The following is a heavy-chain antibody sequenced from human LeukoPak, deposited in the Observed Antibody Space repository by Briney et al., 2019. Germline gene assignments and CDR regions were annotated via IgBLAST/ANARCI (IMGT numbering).Heavy chain of an antibody. J-gene: IGHJ6*03. V-gene: IGHV3-30*02. CDR1: GFTFSSYG. D-gene: IGHD1-26*01. CDR2: IRYDGSIK. CDR3: ARGGGATPKEIYYYYYMDV. Sequence: GGSLRLSCAASGFTFSSYGMHWVRQAPGKGLEWVAFIRYDGSIKYYADSVKGRFTISRDNSKNTLYLQMGSLRAEDMAVYYCARGGGATPKEIYYYYYMDVWGKGTTVTVSS.